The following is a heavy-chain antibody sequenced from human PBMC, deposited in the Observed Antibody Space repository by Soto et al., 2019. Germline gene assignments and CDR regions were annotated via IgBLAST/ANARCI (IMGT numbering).Heavy chain of an antibody. CDR3: AKLRSTVVVAATNY. Sequence: HPGGSLRLSCAASGFTFTNYAMSWVRQAPGKGLEWVSTISGSAVGTYYADSVKGRFTISRDNSENTLYLQMNSLRAEDTALYYCAKLRSTVVVAATNYWGQGTLVTVSS. J-gene: IGHJ4*02. CDR2: ISGSAVGT. D-gene: IGHD2-15*01. V-gene: IGHV3-23*01. CDR1: GFTFTNYA.